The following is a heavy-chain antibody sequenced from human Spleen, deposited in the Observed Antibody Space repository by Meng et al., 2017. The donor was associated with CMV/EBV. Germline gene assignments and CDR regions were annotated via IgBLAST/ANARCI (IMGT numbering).Heavy chain of an antibody. CDR3: AKGGVAALIFDY. CDR1: GFTFDDYA. CDR2: ISWNSGSI. D-gene: IGHD6-6*01. V-gene: IGHV3-9*01. Sequence: LSLTCAASGFTFDDYAMHWVRQAPGKGLEWVSGISWNSGSIGYADSVKGRFTISRDNAKNSLYLQMNSLRAEDTALYYCAKGGVAALIFDYWGQGTLVTVSS. J-gene: IGHJ4*02.